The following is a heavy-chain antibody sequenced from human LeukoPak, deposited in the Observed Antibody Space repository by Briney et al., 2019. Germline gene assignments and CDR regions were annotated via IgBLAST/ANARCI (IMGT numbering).Heavy chain of an antibody. J-gene: IGHJ4*02. V-gene: IGHV3-23*01. Sequence: GGSLRLSCTVSGLTFSAYSLIWVRQAPQKGLEWVSVISAREGATYYADSVRGRFTISRDNSRNTVYLQMNSLRAEDTAVYYCANYDYVWGSHRHFEYWGQGTLVTVCS. D-gene: IGHD3-16*02. CDR2: ISAREGAT. CDR3: ANYDYVWGSHRHFEY. CDR1: GLTFSAYS.